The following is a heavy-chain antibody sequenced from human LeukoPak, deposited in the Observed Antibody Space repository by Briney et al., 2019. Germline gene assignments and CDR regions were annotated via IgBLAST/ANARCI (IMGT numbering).Heavy chain of an antibody. J-gene: IGHJ2*01. D-gene: IGHD5-12*01. CDR1: GFTFSTYV. CDR3: VKQGGYGPHWYFDL. Sequence: PGGSLRLSCAASGFTFSTYVMHWVRQAPGKGLEWVAVISYDGSDKYYADSVKGRFTISRDNSKNTLYLQMSSLRVEDTAVYYCVKQGGYGPHWYFDLWGRGTLVTVSS. CDR2: ISYDGSDK. V-gene: IGHV3-30*18.